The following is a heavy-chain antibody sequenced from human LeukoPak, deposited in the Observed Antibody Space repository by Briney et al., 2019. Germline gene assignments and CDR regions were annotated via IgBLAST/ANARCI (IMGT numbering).Heavy chain of an antibody. J-gene: IGHJ5*02. D-gene: IGHD1-7*01. V-gene: IGHV3-73*01. Sequence: PGGSLRLSCAASGFTFSGSAIHWVRQASGKGLEWVGRIRSKTNSYATAYAASVNGRFTISRDDSKNTAYLQMNSLRAEDTAVYYCARSGITGTTAWFDPWGQGTLVTVSS. CDR2: IRSKTNSYAT. CDR3: ARSGITGTTAWFDP. CDR1: GFTFSGSA.